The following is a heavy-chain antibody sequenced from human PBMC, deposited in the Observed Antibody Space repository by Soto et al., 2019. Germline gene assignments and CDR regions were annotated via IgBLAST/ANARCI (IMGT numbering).Heavy chain of an antibody. CDR1: GCSISTYY. CDR3: ARIPWADYGGIFDP. J-gene: IGHJ5*02. CDR2: IHYSGST. V-gene: IGHV4-59*01. D-gene: IGHD4-17*01. Sequence: QVQLQESGPGLVKPSETLSLTCTVSGCSISTYYWSWIRQPPGKGLEWIGNIHYSGSTNYTPSLNSLITISVDTSKNQFSLKLSAVTAADTAVYYCARIPWADYGGIFDPWGQGTLVTVSS.